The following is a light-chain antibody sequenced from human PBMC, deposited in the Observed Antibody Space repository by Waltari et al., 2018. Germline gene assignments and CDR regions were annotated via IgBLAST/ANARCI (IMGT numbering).Light chain of an antibody. CDR3: SSYTSSTLVV. CDR1: SSDIGAYNY. J-gene: IGLJ2*01. CDR2: EVS. V-gene: IGLV2-14*01. Sequence: QSALTQPASVSGSPGQSITISCTGTSSDIGAYNYVSWYQQYSGKAPKLMIYEVSNRPSGGSNRFAGSKSDNTASLTISGLQAEDEADYYCSSYTSSTLVVFGGGTKLAVL.